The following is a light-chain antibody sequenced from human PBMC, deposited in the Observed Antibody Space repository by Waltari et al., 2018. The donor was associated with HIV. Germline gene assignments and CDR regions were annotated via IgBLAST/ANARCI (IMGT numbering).Light chain of an antibody. CDR2: RNN. CDR1: SSNIGSNY. CDR3: AAWDDSLSARWV. V-gene: IGLV1-47*01. Sequence: QSVLTQPPSASGTPGQRVTISCSGSSSNIGSNYVYWYQQLPGTAPKLLIYRNNQRPSGVPDRFSGSKSGTSASLAISGLRSEDEADYYCAAWDDSLSARWVFGGGTKLTVL. J-gene: IGLJ3*02.